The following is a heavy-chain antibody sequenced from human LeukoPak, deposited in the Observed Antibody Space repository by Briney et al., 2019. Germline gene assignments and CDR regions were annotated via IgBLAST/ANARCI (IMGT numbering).Heavy chain of an antibody. J-gene: IGHJ4*02. CDR3: ARDVGGSGSYYNLFDY. V-gene: IGHV1-46*01. Sequence: ASVKVSCKASGYTFTSYYMHWVRQAPGQGLEWMGIINPSGGSTSYAQKFQGRVTMTRDTSTSTVYMELSSLRSEDTAVYYCARDVGGSGSYYNLFDYWGQGTLVTVSS. CDR2: INPSGGST. D-gene: IGHD3-10*01. CDR1: GYTFTSYY.